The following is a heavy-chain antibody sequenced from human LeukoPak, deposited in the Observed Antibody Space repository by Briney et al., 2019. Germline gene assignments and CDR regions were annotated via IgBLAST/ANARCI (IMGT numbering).Heavy chain of an antibody. Sequence: SETLSLTCTVSGGSISSGSYYWSWIRQPAGKGLEWIGRIYTSGSTNYNPSLKSRVTISVDTSKNQFSLKLSSVTAADTAVYYCASEKGSNWGYYFDYWGQGTLVTVSS. CDR2: IYTSGST. V-gene: IGHV4-61*02. D-gene: IGHD7-27*01. CDR3: ASEKGSNWGYYFDY. J-gene: IGHJ4*02. CDR1: GGSISSGSYY.